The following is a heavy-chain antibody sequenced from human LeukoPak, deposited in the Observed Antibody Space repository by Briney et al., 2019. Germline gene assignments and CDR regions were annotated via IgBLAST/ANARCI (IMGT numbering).Heavy chain of an antibody. CDR2: IKQDGGER. J-gene: IGHJ4*02. V-gene: IGHV3-7*05. Sequence: GGSLRLSCAAPGFTFNTFWMSWVRQAPGKGPEGVAHIKQDGGERHCMDSVKGRLTISRDNAESSLYLQIKSVRADDTAVYYCAKDLDYTTYWYYFDYWGQGTLVTVSS. D-gene: IGHD4-11*01. CDR1: GFTFNTFW. CDR3: AKDLDYTTYWYYFDY.